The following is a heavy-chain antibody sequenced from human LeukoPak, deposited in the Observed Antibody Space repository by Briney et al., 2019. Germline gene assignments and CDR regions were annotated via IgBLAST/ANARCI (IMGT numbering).Heavy chain of an antibody. CDR2: TRNKAKSYTT. D-gene: IGHD5-12*01. Sequence: PGGSLRLSCAAPGFTFSDHYMDWVRQAPGKGLEWVGRTRNKAKSYTTEYAASVKGRFTNSRDDSKNSLYLQMNSLKTEDTAVYYCASIGYTTSDFRYWGQGTLVTVSS. CDR1: GFTFSDHY. J-gene: IGHJ4*02. CDR3: ASIGYTTSDFRY. V-gene: IGHV3-72*01.